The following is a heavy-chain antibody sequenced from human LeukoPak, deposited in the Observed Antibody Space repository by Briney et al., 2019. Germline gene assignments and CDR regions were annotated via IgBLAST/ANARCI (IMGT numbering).Heavy chain of an antibody. V-gene: IGHV3-23*01. Sequence: GGSLRLSCAASGFTFSSYAMSWVRQAPGKGLEWVSAISGSGGSTYYADSVKGRFPVSRDNSKNTLYLQMNSLRAEDTAVYYCAKEPHYYYDTSGYYYVDYWGQGTLVTVSS. CDR1: GFTFSSYA. D-gene: IGHD3-22*01. CDR2: ISGSGGST. CDR3: AKEPHYYYDTSGYYYVDY. J-gene: IGHJ4*02.